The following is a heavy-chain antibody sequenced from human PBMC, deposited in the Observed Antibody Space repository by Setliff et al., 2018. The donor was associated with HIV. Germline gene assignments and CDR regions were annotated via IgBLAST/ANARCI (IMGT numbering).Heavy chain of an antibody. J-gene: IGHJ4*02. V-gene: IGHV4-38-2*01. CDR3: ARLADQRTIAAADYFFDF. Sequence: KTSETLSLTCAVSGFSISSGYYWGWIRQPPGKGLEWIGAIYHSGSSYYSQSLKRRVTLFLESSKNQFSLTLNALTAAATSVYYCARLADQRTIAAADYFFDFWGQGALVTVSS. CDR1: GFSISSGYY. CDR2: IYHSGSS. D-gene: IGHD6-13*01.